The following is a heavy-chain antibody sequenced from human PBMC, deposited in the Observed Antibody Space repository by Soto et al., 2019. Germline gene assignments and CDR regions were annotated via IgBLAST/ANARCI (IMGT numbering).Heavy chain of an antibody. Sequence: GGSRVPCAASGFTFRTYGMHWVGKLPGKGLEWVAVISYDGSNKYYADSVKGRFTISRDNYKNTLYLKMKSLRAEDTAVYYCARTWDLDPAMVNGFDPWGQGTLVLVS. CDR1: GFTFRTYG. J-gene: IGHJ5*02. CDR3: ARTWDLDPAMVNGFDP. CDR2: ISYDGSNK. V-gene: IGHV3-30*03. D-gene: IGHD5-18*01.